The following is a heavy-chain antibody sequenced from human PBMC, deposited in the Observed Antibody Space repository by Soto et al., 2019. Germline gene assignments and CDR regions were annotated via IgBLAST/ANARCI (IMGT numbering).Heavy chain of an antibody. D-gene: IGHD4-17*01. J-gene: IGHJ4*02. V-gene: IGHV4-4*02. CDR2: IYHTEST. CDR1: GDSVSSSFW. CDR3: ARYDFGTFDN. Sequence: SDTLSLTCAVSGDSVSSSFWWTWVRQPPGKGLEWIGEIYHTESTNYAPSLKSRVTISLDKSKNQFSLRLNSVTAADTAVYYCARYDFGTFDNWGQGIRVT.